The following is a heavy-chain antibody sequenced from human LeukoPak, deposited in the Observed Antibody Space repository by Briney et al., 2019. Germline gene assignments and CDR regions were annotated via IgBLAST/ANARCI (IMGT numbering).Heavy chain of an antibody. D-gene: IGHD2-15*01. Sequence: SETLSLTCTVSGGSISSSSYYWGWIRQPPGKGLEWIGSIYYSGSTYYNPSLKSRVTISVGTSKNQFSLKLSSVTAADTAVYYCARDIVVVVAAIGWFDPWGQGTLVTVSS. J-gene: IGHJ5*02. CDR2: IYYSGST. CDR3: ARDIVVVVAAIGWFDP. V-gene: IGHV4-39*02. CDR1: GGSISSSSYY.